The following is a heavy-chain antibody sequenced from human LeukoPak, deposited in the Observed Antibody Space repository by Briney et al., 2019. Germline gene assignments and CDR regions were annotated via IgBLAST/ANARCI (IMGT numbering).Heavy chain of an antibody. Sequence: SETLSLTCTVSGGSINTYYWSWIRQPPGKGLEWIGYIYNSGSINYNPSLKSRVTISEDTSKNQFSLKMSSVTAADTAAYYCVRESYYYGMDVWGQGTTVTVSS. CDR3: VRESYYYGMDV. CDR1: GGSINTYY. V-gene: IGHV4-59*01. CDR2: IYNSGSI. J-gene: IGHJ6*02.